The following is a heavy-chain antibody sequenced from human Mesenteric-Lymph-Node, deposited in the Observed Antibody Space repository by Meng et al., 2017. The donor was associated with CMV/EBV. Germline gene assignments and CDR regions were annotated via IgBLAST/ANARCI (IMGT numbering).Heavy chain of an antibody. Sequence: GGSLRLSCAASGFTFSSYAMHWVRQAPGKGLEWVAVISYDGSNKYYADSVKGRFTISRDNSKNTLYLQMNSLRAEDTAVYYCARGVGIVVVPAALYWGQGTLVTVSS. CDR3: ARGVGIVVVPAALY. CDR1: GFTFSSYA. V-gene: IGHV3-30-3*01. CDR2: ISYDGSNK. J-gene: IGHJ4*02. D-gene: IGHD2-2*03.